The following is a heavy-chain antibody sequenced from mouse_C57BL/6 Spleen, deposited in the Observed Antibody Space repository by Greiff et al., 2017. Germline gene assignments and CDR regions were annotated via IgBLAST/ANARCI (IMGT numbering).Heavy chain of an antibody. V-gene: IGHV1-50*01. CDR2: IDPSDSYT. J-gene: IGHJ2*01. Sequence: QVQLQQPGAELVKPGASVKLSCKASGYTFTSYWMQWVKQRPGQGLEWIGEIDPSDSYTNYNQKFKGKATLPVDTSYSTANMQLSSLTSEDSAVYYCARKGYYGSSFKYYFDYWGQGTTLTVAS. CDR1: GYTFTSYW. D-gene: IGHD1-1*01. CDR3: ARKGYYGSSFKYYFDY.